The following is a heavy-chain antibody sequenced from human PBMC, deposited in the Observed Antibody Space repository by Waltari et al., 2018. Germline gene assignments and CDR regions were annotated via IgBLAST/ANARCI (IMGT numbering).Heavy chain of an antibody. CDR1: GYSISSGYY. CDR2: IYHSGST. D-gene: IGHD6-13*01. J-gene: IGHJ6*03. CDR3: ARRAAIAATGPTYYMDV. Sequence: VQLQESGPGLVKPSETLSLTCAVSGYSISSGYYWGWIRQPPGKGLEWIGSIYHSGSTYYNPSLKSRVTISVDTSKNQFSLKLSSVTAADTAVYYCARRAAIAATGPTYYMDVWGKGTTVTVSS. V-gene: IGHV4-38-2*01.